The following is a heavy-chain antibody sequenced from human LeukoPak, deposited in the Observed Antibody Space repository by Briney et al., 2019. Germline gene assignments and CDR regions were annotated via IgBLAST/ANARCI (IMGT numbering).Heavy chain of an antibody. Sequence: PGGSLRLSCAASGSTFSSYEMNWVRQAPGKGLEWVSYISSSGSTIYYADSVKGRFTISRDNAKNSLYLQMNSLRAEDTAVYYCARERTGGTLTWGQGTLVTVSS. CDR2: ISSSGSTI. D-gene: IGHD2-15*01. V-gene: IGHV3-48*03. CDR1: GSTFSSYE. J-gene: IGHJ5*02. CDR3: ARERTGGTLT.